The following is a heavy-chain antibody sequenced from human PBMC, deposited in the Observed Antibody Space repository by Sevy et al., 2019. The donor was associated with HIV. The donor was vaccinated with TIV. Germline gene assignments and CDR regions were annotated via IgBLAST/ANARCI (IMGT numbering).Heavy chain of an antibody. D-gene: IGHD3-22*01. CDR1: GYTFTGYN. V-gene: IGHV1-2*02. CDR3: ARDMRYYYDSSGPHDDAFDI. CDR2: INPNSGGT. Sequence: ASVKVSCKASGYTFTGYNMHWVRQAPGQGLEWMGWINPNSGGTNYAQKFQGRVTMTRDTSISTAYMELSRLRSDDTAVYYCARDMRYYYDSSGPHDDAFDIWGQGTMVTVSS. J-gene: IGHJ3*02.